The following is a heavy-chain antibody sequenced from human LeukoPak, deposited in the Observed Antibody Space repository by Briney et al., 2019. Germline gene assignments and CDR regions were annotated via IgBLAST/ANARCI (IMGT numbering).Heavy chain of an antibody. V-gene: IGHV3-66*01. CDR1: GFTVSSNY. CDR2: IYSGGST. D-gene: IGHD3-3*01. Sequence: GGSLRLSCAASGFTVSSNYMSWVRQAPGKGLEWVSVIYSGGSTYYADSVKGRFTISRDSSKNTLYLQMNSLRAEDTAVYYCARDERGLVFFDYWGQGTLVTVSS. J-gene: IGHJ4*02. CDR3: ARDERGLVFFDY.